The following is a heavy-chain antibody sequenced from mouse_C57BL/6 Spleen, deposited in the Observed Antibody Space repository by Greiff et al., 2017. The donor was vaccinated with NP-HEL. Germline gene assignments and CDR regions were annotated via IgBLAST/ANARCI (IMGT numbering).Heavy chain of an antibody. J-gene: IGHJ4*01. CDR1: GFTFSDYG. Sequence: EVHLVESGGGLVKPGGSLKLSCAASGFTFSDYGMHWVRQAPEKGLEWVAYISSGSSTIYYADTVKGRFTISRDNAKNTMFLQMTSLRSEDTAMYYGARWGGNYAMDYWGQGTSVTVSS. CDR2: ISSGSSTI. CDR3: ARWGGNYAMDY. V-gene: IGHV5-17*01.